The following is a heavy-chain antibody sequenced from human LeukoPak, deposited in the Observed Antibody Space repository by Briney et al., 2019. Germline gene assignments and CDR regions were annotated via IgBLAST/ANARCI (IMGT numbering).Heavy chain of an antibody. V-gene: IGHV1-69*06. J-gene: IGHJ5*02. D-gene: IGHD2-15*01. CDR2: IIPIFGTA. CDR3: ATGVKLYCSGGSCPNWFDP. Sequence: GASVKVSCKASGGTFSSYAISWVRQAPGQGLEWMGGIIPIFGTANYAQKFQGRVTITADKSTSTAYMELSNLRFEDTAVYYCATGVKLYCSGGSCPNWFDPWGQGTLVTVSS. CDR1: GGTFSSYA.